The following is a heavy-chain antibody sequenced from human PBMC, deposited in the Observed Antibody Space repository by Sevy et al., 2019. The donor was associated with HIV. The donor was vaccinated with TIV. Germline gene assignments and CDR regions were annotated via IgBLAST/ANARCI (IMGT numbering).Heavy chain of an antibody. J-gene: IGHJ4*02. CDR1: GFTFSSYW. CDR3: ARGIYGSGSRLGLGY. Sequence: GGSLRLPCAASGFTFSSYWMTWVRQAPGKGLEWVANMRQDGNEKYYVDSVKGRFTISRDNAKNSLYLQMNSLRAEDTAVYYCARGIYGSGSRLGLGYWGQGTLVTVSS. CDR2: MRQDGNEK. V-gene: IGHV3-7*01. D-gene: IGHD3-10*01.